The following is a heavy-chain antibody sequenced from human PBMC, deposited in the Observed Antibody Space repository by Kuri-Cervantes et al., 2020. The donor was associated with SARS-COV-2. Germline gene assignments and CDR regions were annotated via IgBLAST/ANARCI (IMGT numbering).Heavy chain of an antibody. CDR1: GGSISSGSYY. Sequence: LRLSCTVSGGSISSGSYYWSWIRQPAGKGLEWIGYIYTSGSTNYNPSLKSRVTISVDTSKNQFSLKLSSVTAADTAVYYCARGSTYYDFWSGPPDAFDIWGQGTMVTVSS. V-gene: IGHV4-61*09. CDR3: ARGSTYYDFWSGPPDAFDI. J-gene: IGHJ3*02. CDR2: IYTSGST. D-gene: IGHD3-3*01.